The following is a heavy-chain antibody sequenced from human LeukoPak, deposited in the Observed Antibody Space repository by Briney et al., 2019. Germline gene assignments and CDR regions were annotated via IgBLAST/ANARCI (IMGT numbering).Heavy chain of an antibody. V-gene: IGHV3-48*01. J-gene: IGHJ5*02. D-gene: IGHD5-18*01. Sequence: GGSLRLSCEASGFTFSHYGMHWVRQAPGKGLEWVSYISSSSSTIYYADSVKGRFTISRDNAKNSLYLQMNSLRAEDTAVYYCARDQGGYSYGYDLWGQGTLVTVSS. CDR2: ISSSSSTI. CDR1: GFTFSHYG. CDR3: ARDQGGYSYGYDL.